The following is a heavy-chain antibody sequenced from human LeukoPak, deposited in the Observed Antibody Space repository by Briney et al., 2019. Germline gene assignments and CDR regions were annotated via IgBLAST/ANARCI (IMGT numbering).Heavy chain of an antibody. CDR1: GFTVSTVY. J-gene: IGHJ3*02. V-gene: IGHV3-53*01. CDR3: AREIGQLGGAFDI. Sequence: PGGSLRLSCAASGFTVSTVYMTWVRQAPGKGLEWVSVIYGGHTAYYADSVKDRFTISRDNPKNTLNLQMNRLRAEDTAVYYWAREIGQLGGAFDIWGQGTMVTVSS. D-gene: IGHD7-27*01. CDR2: IYGGHTA.